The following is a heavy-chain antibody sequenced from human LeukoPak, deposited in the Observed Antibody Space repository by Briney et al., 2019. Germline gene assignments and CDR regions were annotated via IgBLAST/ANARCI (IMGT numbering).Heavy chain of an antibody. CDR3: GRRTTSVAFDI. D-gene: IGHD2-2*01. CDR1: GRSFSCYG. J-gene: IGHJ3*02. CDR2: MIPFFGTA. V-gene: IGHV1-69*06. Sequence: SVKVSCQASGRSFSCYGISWVRQAPGQGLEWVGRMIPFFGTANYAQKFQDRVNITADKSTSIVYKELSSLRSEDTAVYYCGRRTTSVAFDIWGQGTMVTVSS.